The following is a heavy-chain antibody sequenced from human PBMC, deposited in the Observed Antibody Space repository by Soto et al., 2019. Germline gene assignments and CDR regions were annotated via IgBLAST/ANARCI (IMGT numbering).Heavy chain of an antibody. V-gene: IGHV4-30-4*01. J-gene: IGHJ5*02. Sequence: TSETLSLTCTVSGGSISSGDYYWSWIRQPPGKGLEWIGYIYYSGSTYYNPSLKSRVTISVDTSKNQFSLKLSSVTAADTAVYYCARDYPQDNWFDPWGQGTLVTVSS. CDR2: IYYSGST. CDR1: GGSISSGDYY. CDR3: ARDYPQDNWFDP.